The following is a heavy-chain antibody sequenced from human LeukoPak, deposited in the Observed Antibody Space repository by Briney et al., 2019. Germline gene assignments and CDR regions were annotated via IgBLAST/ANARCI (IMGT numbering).Heavy chain of an antibody. CDR2: IFPGDSDT. CDR1: GYSFASHC. CDR3: ARQGGDI. Sequence: GESLKISRKGSGYSFASHCLGWVRQIPGKGLVWMGIIFPGDSDTRYSPSFQGQVTISADKSIRTACLQWSSLKASDSATYYCARQGGDIWGQGTTVTVSS. J-gene: IGHJ3*02. V-gene: IGHV5-51*01. D-gene: IGHD1-26*01.